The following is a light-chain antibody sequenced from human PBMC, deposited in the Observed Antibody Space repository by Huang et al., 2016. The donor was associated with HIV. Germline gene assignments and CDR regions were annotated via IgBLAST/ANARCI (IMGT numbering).Light chain of an antibody. CDR3: QQYHKYPLT. CDR1: QGISNY. J-gene: IGKJ3*01. V-gene: IGKV1-16*01. Sequence: DLQLTQSPSSLSASVGDRVTITCRASQGISNYLAWFQQKPGKAPKSLIYAASSLRSGVPSRFSGSGSGTHFTLTISNLQPEDFATYYCQQYHKYPLTFGPGTKVDLK. CDR2: AAS.